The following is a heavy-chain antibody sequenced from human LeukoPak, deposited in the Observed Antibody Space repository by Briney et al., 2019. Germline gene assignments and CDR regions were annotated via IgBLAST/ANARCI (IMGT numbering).Heavy chain of an antibody. J-gene: IGHJ5*02. CDR3: ARDSSSSKGNWFDP. Sequence: GGSLRLSCAASGFTFSSYGMHWVRQAPGKGLEWVGMIWYDGSNKNYADSVKGRFTISRDNSKKTLYLQINDVRAEDTAVYYCARDSSSSKGNWFDPWGQGTLVTVSS. D-gene: IGHD6-13*01. CDR1: GFTFSSYG. CDR2: IWYDGSNK. V-gene: IGHV3-33*01.